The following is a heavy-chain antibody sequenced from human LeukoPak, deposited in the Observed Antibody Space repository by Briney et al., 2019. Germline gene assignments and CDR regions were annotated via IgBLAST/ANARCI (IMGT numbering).Heavy chain of an antibody. CDR1: GGSISSGSYY. J-gene: IGHJ3*02. Sequence: SQTLSLTCTVSGGSISSGSYYWSWIRQPAGKGLEWIGRIYTSGSTNYNPSLKSRVTISVDTSKNQFSLKLSSVTAADTAVYYCARGLWLKVAFDIWGQGTMVTVSS. V-gene: IGHV4-61*02. CDR3: ARGLWLKVAFDI. D-gene: IGHD5-12*01. CDR2: IYTSGST.